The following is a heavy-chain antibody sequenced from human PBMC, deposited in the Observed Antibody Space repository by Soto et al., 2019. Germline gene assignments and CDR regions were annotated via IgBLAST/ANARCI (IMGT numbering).Heavy chain of an antibody. CDR2: IYASGST. D-gene: IGHD2-21*01. CDR3: ARSAIPRGGWFRP. CDR1: DDSLSTYY. J-gene: IGHJ5*02. Sequence: SETLPLTCNVSDDSLSTYYWSWIRQPAGKGLEWIGRIYASGSTNYNPSLKGRVTMSVDTSKKQFSLKMISVTAADTAVYYCARSAIPRGGWFRPWGQGVLVTVSS. V-gene: IGHV4-4*07.